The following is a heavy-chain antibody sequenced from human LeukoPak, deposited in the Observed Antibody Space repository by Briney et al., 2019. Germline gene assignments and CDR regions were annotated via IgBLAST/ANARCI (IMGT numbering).Heavy chain of an antibody. CDR2: ISGSGGST. V-gene: IGHV3-23*01. CDR3: ARGLDYGGNLRFDY. CDR1: GFTFSSYA. D-gene: IGHD4-23*01. Sequence: GGSLRLSCAASGFTFSSYAMHWVRQAPGKGLEWVSAISGSGGSTYYADSVKGRFTISRGNSKNTLYLQMNSLRAEDTAVYYCARGLDYGGNLRFDYWGQGTLVTVSS. J-gene: IGHJ4*02.